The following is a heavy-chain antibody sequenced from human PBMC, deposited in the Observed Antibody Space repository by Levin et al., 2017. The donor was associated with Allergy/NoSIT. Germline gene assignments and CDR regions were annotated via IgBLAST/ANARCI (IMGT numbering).Heavy chain of an antibody. CDR2: IYSGGST. V-gene: IGHV3-53*01. CDR1: GFTVSSNY. Sequence: GGSLRLSCAASGFTVSSNYMSWVRQAPGKGLEWVSVIYSGGSTYYADSVKGRFTISRDNSKNTLYLQMNSLRAEDTAVYYCARGGVTTTNYYYYGMDGWGQGTTVTVSS. D-gene: IGHD4-17*01. J-gene: IGHJ6*02. CDR3: ARGGVTTTNYYYYGMDG.